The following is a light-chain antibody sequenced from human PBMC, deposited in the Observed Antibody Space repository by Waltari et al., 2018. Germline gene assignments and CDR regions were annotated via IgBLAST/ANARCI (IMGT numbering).Light chain of an antibody. CDR2: WAS. CDR1: QTVLFNPNKKNY. V-gene: IGKV4-1*01. CDR3: QQYYSYPFT. Sequence: DIVMTQSPDSLAVSLGERATINCKSSQTVLFNPNKKNYLGRYQQNPGQPPKLLITWASTRESGVPDRFSGSGSGTDFTLTISGLQAEDVAVYYCQQYYSYPFTFGGGTKVEIK. J-gene: IGKJ4*01.